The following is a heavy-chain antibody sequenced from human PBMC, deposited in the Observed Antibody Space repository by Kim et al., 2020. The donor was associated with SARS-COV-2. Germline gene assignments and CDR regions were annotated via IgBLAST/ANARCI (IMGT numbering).Heavy chain of an antibody. CDR2: IWYDGSNK. CDR1: GFTLSSYA. D-gene: IGHD5-18*01. Sequence: GGSLRLSCAASGFTLSSYAMHWVRQAPGKGLEWVAVIWYDGSNKYYADSVKGRFTISRDNSKNTLYLQMNSLRAEDTAVYYCAKDQEARWLLYYYYGMDVWGQGTTVTVSS. CDR3: AKDQEARWLLYYYYGMDV. V-gene: IGHV3-33*06. J-gene: IGHJ6*02.